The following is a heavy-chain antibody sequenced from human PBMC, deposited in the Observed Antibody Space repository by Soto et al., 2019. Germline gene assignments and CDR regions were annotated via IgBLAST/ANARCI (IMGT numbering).Heavy chain of an antibody. V-gene: IGHV3-23*01. CDR1: GFTFGSYA. J-gene: IGHJ4*02. Sequence: PGGSLRLSCAASGFTFGSYAMSWVRQAPGKGLECVSVISGSGDSTYYAESVKGRFTISRDNSKNTLYLQMNSLRAEDTAVFYCAKDMHIVPTTLDYWGQGTLVTVSS. CDR3: AKDMHIVPTTLDY. CDR2: ISGSGDST. D-gene: IGHD5-12*01.